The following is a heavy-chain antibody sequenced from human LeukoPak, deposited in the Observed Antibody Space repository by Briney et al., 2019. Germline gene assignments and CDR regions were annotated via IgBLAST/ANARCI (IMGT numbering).Heavy chain of an antibody. J-gene: IGHJ2*01. V-gene: IGHV4-59*08. CDR3: ARHALGYCSSTSCYGRRSLWYFVL. CDR1: GGSISSYY. D-gene: IGHD2-2*01. CDR2: IYYSGST. Sequence: PSETLSLTCTVSGGSISSYYWSWIRQPPGKGLEWIGYIYYSGSTNYNPSLKSRVTISVDTSKNQFSLKLSSVTAADTAVYYCARHALGYCSSTSCYGRRSLWYFVLWGRGTLVTVSS.